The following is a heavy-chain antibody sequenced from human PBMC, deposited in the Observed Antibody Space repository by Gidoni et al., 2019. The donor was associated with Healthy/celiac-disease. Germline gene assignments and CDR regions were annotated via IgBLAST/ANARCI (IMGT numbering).Heavy chain of an antibody. CDR1: GGTFSSYA. CDR3: ARDGPGYSYGYYYYMDV. Sequence: QVQLVQSGAEVKKPGSSVKVSCKASGGTFSSYAISWVRQAPGQGLEWMGGIIPIFGTANYAQKFQGRVTITADESTSTAYMELSSLRSEDTAVYYCARDGPGYSYGYYYYMDVWGKGTTVTVSS. CDR2: IIPIFGTA. D-gene: IGHD5-18*01. V-gene: IGHV1-69*01. J-gene: IGHJ6*03.